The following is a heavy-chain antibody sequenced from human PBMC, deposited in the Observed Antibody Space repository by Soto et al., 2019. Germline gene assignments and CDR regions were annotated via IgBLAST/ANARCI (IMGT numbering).Heavy chain of an antibody. CDR1: GESFSTYY. D-gene: IGHD5-12*01. Sequence: QLQHWGAGLLKPSETLSLTCAVSGESFSTYYYNWIRQSPGKGLEWIGEFNNSGSNNYSPTLTSRVTMSLDTSKNRFSLTLTSVTAADTAVYYCARGRSNAWLVTFDIWGQGTMVTFSS. CDR2: FNNSGSN. V-gene: IGHV4-34*01. CDR3: ARGRSNAWLVTFDI. J-gene: IGHJ3*02.